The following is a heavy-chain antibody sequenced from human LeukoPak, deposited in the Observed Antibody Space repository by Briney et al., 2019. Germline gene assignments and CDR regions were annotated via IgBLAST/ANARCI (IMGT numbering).Heavy chain of an antibody. V-gene: IGHV4-4*09. D-gene: IGHD2/OR15-2a*01. CDR3: ADTYGN. CDR2: IFNSGTT. Sequence: SGTLSLTCTVSGGSISSYYWSWIRQPPGQGLEWIGYIFNSGTTYYIPSLRSRVIISLDTSKNQFSLKMSSVTAADTAVYFCADTYGNWGQGTLVTVSS. CDR1: GGSISSYY. J-gene: IGHJ4*02.